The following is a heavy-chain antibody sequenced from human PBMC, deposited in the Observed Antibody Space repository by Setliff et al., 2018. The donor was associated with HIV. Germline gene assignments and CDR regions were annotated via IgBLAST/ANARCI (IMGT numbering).Heavy chain of an antibody. J-gene: IGHJ6*04. D-gene: IGHD2-21*01. CDR1: GGSFSGYY. CDR2: INDSGRT. V-gene: IGHV4-34*01. Sequence: SETLSLTCAVYGGSFSGYYWSWIRQPPGKGLEWIGEINDSGRTSYIPSLKSRVTISGDTSRNQFSLKLSSVTAADTAVYYCATIDYYSVWGKGTTVTVSS. CDR3: ATIDYYSV.